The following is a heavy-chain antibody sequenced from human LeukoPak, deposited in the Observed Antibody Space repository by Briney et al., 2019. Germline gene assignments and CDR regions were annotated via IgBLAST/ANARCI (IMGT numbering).Heavy chain of an antibody. CDR2: IIPIFGTA. CDR3: ATLGDVLRLFPLISLDGMDV. D-gene: IGHD3-3*01. V-gene: IGHV1-69*13. CDR1: GSTFSSYA. J-gene: IGHJ6*02. Sequence: SVKVSCKASGSTFSSYAISWVRQAPGQGLEWMGGIIPIFGTANYAQKFQGRVTITADESTSTAYMELSSLRSEDTAVYYCATLGDVLRLFPLISLDGMDVWGQGTTVTVSS.